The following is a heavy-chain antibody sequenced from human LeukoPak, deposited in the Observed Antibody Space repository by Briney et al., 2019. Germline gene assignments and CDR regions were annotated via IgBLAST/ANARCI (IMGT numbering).Heavy chain of an antibody. CDR3: ARGVTLYYYFDL. Sequence: SETLSLTCAVYGGSLSGYYWSWFRQPPGKGLEWIGEMHYTGDTNYSPSLKSRVTISAGTSKNQFSLKVNSVTAADTAVYYCARGVTLYYYFDLWGRGTLVTVSS. D-gene: IGHD4-23*01. CDR2: MHYTGDT. V-gene: IGHV4-34*01. CDR1: GGSLSGYY. J-gene: IGHJ2*01.